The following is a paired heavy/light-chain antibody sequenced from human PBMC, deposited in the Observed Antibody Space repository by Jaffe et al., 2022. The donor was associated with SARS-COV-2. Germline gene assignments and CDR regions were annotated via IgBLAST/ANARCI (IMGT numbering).Heavy chain of an antibody. D-gene: IGHD5-12*01. CDR3: ARMGRGMATIKSRGSYYMDV. CDR2: INHSGST. Sequence: QVQLQQWGAGLLKPSETLSLTCAVYGGSFSAYYWSWIRQPPGKGLEWIGEINHSGSTNYSPSLKSRVTISVDTSKNQFSLKLSSVTAADTAVYYCARMGRGMATIKSRGSYYMDVWDKGTTVTVSS. CDR1: GGSFSAYY. J-gene: IGHJ6*03. V-gene: IGHV4-34*01.
Light chain of an antibody. CDR2: EGS. V-gene: IGLV2-23*01. CDR3: CSYASNRV. CDR1: SSDVGSYNL. Sequence: QSALTQPASVSGSPGQSITISCTGTSSDVGSYNLVSWYQQHPGKAPKLMIYEGSKRPSGVSNRFSGSKSGNTASLTISGLQAEDEADYYCCSYASNRVFGGGTKLTVL. J-gene: IGLJ2*01.